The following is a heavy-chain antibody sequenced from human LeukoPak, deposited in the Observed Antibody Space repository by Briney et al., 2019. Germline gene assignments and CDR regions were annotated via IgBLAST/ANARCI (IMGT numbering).Heavy chain of an antibody. CDR1: GFTFSSYA. D-gene: IGHD6-13*01. V-gene: IGHV3-23*01. CDR2: IGSSGDTT. CDR3: AKVSIAAADTLRNYDY. J-gene: IGHJ4*02. Sequence: GGSLRLSCAASGFTFSSYAMSWVRQAPGKGLEWVSSIGSSGDTTYYAGSVKGRFTISRDNSKNTLYLQMDSLRVEDTAVYYCAKVSIAAADTLRNYDYWGQGTLVTVSS.